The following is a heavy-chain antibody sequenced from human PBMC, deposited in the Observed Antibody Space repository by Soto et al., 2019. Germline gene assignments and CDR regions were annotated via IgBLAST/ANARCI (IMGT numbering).Heavy chain of an antibody. J-gene: IGHJ4*02. V-gene: IGHV2-5*02. CDR3: AHRIAARLDY. CDR2: IYWDDDK. CDR1: GCSLSTSGVG. Sequence: QITLKASGPTLVKPTQALTLTFTFSGCSLSTSGVGVDWIRQPPGKAPEWLALIYWDDDKRYSPSLKSRLTIAKDTTKPQVVLTITNMDPVDTATYYCAHRIAARLDYWGQGALVTVSS. D-gene: IGHD6-6*01.